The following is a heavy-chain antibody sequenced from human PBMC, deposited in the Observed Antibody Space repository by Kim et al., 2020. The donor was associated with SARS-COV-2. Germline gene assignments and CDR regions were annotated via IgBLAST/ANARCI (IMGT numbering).Heavy chain of an antibody. Sequence: GGSLRLSCAASGFTFSDYYMSWIRQAPGKGLEWVSYISSSSSYTNYADSVKGRFTISRDNAKNSLYLQMNSLRAEDTAVYYCAREVGVITFGGVIALPHYYYGMDVWGQGTTVTVSS. V-gene: IGHV3-11*05. CDR1: GFTFSDYY. D-gene: IGHD3-16*02. CDR2: ISSSSSYT. J-gene: IGHJ6*02. CDR3: AREVGVITFGGVIALPHYYYGMDV.